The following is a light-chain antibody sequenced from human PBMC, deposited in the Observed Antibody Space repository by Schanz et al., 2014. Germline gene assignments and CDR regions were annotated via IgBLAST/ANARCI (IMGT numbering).Light chain of an antibody. Sequence: EIVLTQSPGTLSLSPGERATLSCRASQSVTSSYLAWYQQKPGQAPRLLIYHASRRATGIPDRFSGSGSGTDFTLTITRLEPEDFAVYYCQQYAGSPPWTFGQGTKVEVK. J-gene: IGKJ1*01. CDR1: QSVTSSY. V-gene: IGKV3-20*01. CDR3: QQYAGSPPWT. CDR2: HAS.